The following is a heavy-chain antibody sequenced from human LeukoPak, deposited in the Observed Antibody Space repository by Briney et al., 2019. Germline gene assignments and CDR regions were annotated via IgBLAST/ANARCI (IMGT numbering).Heavy chain of an antibody. Sequence: ASVKVSCKASGYTFTSCDINWVRQATGQGLEWMGWMNPNSGNTGYAQKFQGRVTITRNTSISTAYMELSSLRSEDTAVYYCARCYSSYYYYYYMDVWGKGTTVTVSS. CDR1: GYTFTSCD. CDR3: ARCYSSYYYYYYMDV. J-gene: IGHJ6*03. V-gene: IGHV1-8*03. CDR2: MNPNSGNT. D-gene: IGHD6-13*01.